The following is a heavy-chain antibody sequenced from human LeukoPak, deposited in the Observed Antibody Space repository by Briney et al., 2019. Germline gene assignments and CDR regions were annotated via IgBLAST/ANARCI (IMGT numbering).Heavy chain of an antibody. D-gene: IGHD6-19*01. CDR2: IPYDETNK. V-gene: IGHV3-30*02. CDR3: ARESLGYSSGWYAEYFQH. CDR1: GLTFSSYG. Sequence: GGSLRLSCAVTGLTFSSYGMNWIRQAPGKGPEWVAFIPYDETNKYYADSVKGRFTISRDKSKNTLYLQMNSLRPEDTAVYYCARESLGYSSGWYAEYFQHWGQGTLVTVSS. J-gene: IGHJ1*01.